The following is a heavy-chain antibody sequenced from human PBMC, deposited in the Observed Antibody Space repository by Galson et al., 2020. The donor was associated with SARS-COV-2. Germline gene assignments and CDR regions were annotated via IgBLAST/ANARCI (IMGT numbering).Heavy chain of an antibody. D-gene: IGHD3-10*02. CDR3: ARDVRGGQFDL. CDR1: EFTFSSYW. CDR2: ISQDGGER. V-gene: IGHV3-7*03. J-gene: IGHJ5*02. Sequence: GGSLRLSCAASEFTFSSYWMSWVRRTPSKGLEWVGQISQDGGERWYGDSMKGRVSISRDNAKNSLYLQMDSLRAEDTGTYYCARDVRGGQFDLWGRGTPVTVSS.